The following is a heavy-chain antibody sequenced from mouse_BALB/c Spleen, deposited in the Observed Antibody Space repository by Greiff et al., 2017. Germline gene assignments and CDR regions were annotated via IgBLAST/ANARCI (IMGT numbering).Heavy chain of an antibody. V-gene: IGHV5-4*02. CDR2: ISDGGSYT. J-gene: IGHJ2*01. CDR3: ARDGYGFDY. D-gene: IGHD2-10*02. CDR1: GFTFSDYY. Sequence: EGHLVESGGGLVKPGGSLKLSCAASGFTFSDYYMYWVRQTPEKRLEWVATISDGGSYTYYPDSVKGRFTISRDNAKNNLYLQMSSLKSEDTAMYYCARDGYGFDYWGQGTTLTVSS.